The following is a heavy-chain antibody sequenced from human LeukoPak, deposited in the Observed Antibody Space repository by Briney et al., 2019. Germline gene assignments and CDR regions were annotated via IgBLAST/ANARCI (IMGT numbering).Heavy chain of an antibody. CDR2: IYYSGST. CDR1: GGSFSGYY. V-gene: IGHV4-59*01. J-gene: IGHJ5*02. Sequence: KPSETLSLTCAVYGGSFSGYYWSWIRQPPGKGLEWIGYIYYSGSTNYNPSLKSRVTISVDMSKNQFSLKLSSVAAADTAVYYCARGGSSWSPQGWFDPWGQGTLVTVSS. CDR3: ARGGSSWSPQGWFDP. D-gene: IGHD6-13*01.